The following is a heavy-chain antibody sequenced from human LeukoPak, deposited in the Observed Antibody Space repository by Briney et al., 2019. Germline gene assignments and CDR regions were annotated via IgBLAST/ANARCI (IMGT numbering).Heavy chain of an antibody. CDR1: GFTFSSYA. CDR3: AKDGMYYYDSSDYYDGYYFDY. CDR2: ISGSGGST. J-gene: IGHJ4*02. V-gene: IGHV3-23*01. D-gene: IGHD3-22*01. Sequence: GGSLRLSCAASGFTFSSYAMSWVRQAPGKGLEWVSAISGSGGSTYYADSVKGRFTISRDNSKNTLYLQMNSLRAEDTAVYYCAKDGMYYYDSSDYYDGYYFDYWGQGTLVTVSS.